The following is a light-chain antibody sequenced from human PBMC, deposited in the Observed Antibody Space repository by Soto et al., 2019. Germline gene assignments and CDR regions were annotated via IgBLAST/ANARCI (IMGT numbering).Light chain of an antibody. J-gene: IGKJ1*01. Sequence: DIQMTQSPSSLSASVGDRVTITCRASQSIRSYLNWYQQKPGQAPNLLIYTASSLQSGVPSRFSGIGSGTDYTLTISSLQPEDFATYFCQQSYSTPTFGRGTKVEIK. V-gene: IGKV1-39*01. CDR1: QSIRSY. CDR3: QQSYSTPT. CDR2: TAS.